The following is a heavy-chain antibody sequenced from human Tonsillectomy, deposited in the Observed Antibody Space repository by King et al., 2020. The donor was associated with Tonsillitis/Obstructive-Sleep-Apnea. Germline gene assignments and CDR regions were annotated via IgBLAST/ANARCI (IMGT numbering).Heavy chain of an antibody. J-gene: IGHJ6*03. CDR1: GFTFGDYA. V-gene: IGHV3-49*04. D-gene: IGHD3-16*01. Sequence: VQLVESGGGLIQPGRSLRLSCTTSGFTFGDYAMSWVRQAPGQGLEWVGFIRGKAYDGTTKYAAYVKGSFTISRDDSKNITYLQMNSLKTDDTAVYYCSRNVCKHLGDYYYYYMDVWGKGTTVTVSS. CDR3: SRNVCKHLGDYYYYYMDV. CDR2: IRGKAYDGTT.